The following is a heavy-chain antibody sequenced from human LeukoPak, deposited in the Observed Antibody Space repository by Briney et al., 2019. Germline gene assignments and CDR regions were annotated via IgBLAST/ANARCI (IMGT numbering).Heavy chain of an antibody. V-gene: IGHV4-34*01. D-gene: IGHD3-16*02. J-gene: IGHJ4*02. Sequence: PGGSLRLSCAASGVTFSSYWMSWICQPPGKGLEWIGEINHSGSTNYNPSLKSRVTISVDTSKNQFSLKLSSVTAADTAVYYCARAGYDYVWGSYRYSYFDYWGQGTLVTVSS. CDR2: INHSGST. CDR3: ARAGYDYVWGSYRYSYFDY. CDR1: GVTFSSYW.